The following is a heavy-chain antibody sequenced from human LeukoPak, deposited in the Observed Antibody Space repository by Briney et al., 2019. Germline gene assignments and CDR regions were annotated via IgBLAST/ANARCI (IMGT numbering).Heavy chain of an antibody. CDR2: INPNTGGT. J-gene: IGHJ4*02. CDR3: ARDRLYCSSSSCYAGDFDY. Sequence: ASVKVSCKASGYTFNDSYMHWVRQAPGPGREWMGWINPNTGGTNYAQKFQGRVTMTRDTSISTAYMELSRLRSDDTAVYYCARDRLYCSSSSCYAGDFDYWGQGTLVTVSS. CDR1: GYTFNDSY. V-gene: IGHV1-2*02. D-gene: IGHD2-2*01.